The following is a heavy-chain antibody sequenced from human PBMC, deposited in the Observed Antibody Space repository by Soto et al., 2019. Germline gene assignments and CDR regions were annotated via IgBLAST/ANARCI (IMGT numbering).Heavy chain of an antibody. D-gene: IGHD6-13*01. Sequence: SETLSLTCTVSGGSISSYYWSWIRQPPGKGLEWIGYIYYSGSTNYNPSLKSRVTISVDTSKNQFSLKLSSVTAADTAVYYCARVPFHQGAEAGSYYFDYWGQGTLVTVSS. V-gene: IGHV4-59*01. J-gene: IGHJ4*02. CDR2: IYYSGST. CDR1: GGSISSYY. CDR3: ARVPFHQGAEAGSYYFDY.